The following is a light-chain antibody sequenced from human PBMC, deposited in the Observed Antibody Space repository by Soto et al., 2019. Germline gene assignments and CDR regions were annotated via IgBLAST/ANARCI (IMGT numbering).Light chain of an antibody. CDR3: SSYTSSSTPV. V-gene: IGLV2-14*01. Sequence: QSALTQPASVSGSPGQSITISCTGTSSDVGGYNSVSWYRQHPGKAPKLMIYEVSNRPSGVSNRFSGSKSGNTASLTISGLQAEDEADYYCSSYTSSSTPVFGTGTKLTVL. J-gene: IGLJ1*01. CDR2: EVS. CDR1: SSDVGGYNS.